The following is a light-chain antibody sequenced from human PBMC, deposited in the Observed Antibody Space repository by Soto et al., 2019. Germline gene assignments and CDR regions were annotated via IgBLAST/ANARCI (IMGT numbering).Light chain of an antibody. CDR2: DAS. J-gene: IGKJ2*02. CDR1: QSVSRY. Sequence: EIVLTQSPATLSLSPGERATLSGRASQSVSRYLAWYQQKPGQAPRLLIYDASNRATGIPARFSGSGSGTDFTLTIISLEPEDFAVYYCQQRSNWPRGTFGQGTKLEIK. V-gene: IGKV3-11*01. CDR3: QQRSNWPRGT.